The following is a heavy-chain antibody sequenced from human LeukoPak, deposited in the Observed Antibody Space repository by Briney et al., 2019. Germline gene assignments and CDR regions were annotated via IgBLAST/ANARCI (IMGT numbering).Heavy chain of an antibody. CDR3: ARVMARGVIEYSDY. V-gene: IGHV1-2*02. CDR1: GYTFTGYY. J-gene: IGHJ4*02. CDR2: INPNSGGT. Sequence: GASVKVSCKASGYTFTGYYMHWVRQAPGQGLEWMGWINPNSGGTNYAQEFQSRVTMTRDTSISTAYMELSRLRSDDTAVYYCARVMARGVIEYSDYWGQGTLVTVSS. D-gene: IGHD3-10*01.